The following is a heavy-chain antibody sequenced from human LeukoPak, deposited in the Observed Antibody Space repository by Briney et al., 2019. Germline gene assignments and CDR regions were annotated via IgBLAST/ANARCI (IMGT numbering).Heavy chain of an antibody. Sequence: GGSLRLSCAASGFTFSTYSMNWVRQAPGKGLEWIPYISSSSRTIYYADSVKGRFTISRDNAKSSLYLQMNSLRDEDTAVYFCARDASRYLEGYVWGTFDAFDVWGQGTMVIVSS. CDR1: GFTFSTYS. CDR3: ARDASRYLEGYVWGTFDAFDV. CDR2: ISSSSRTI. V-gene: IGHV3-48*02. D-gene: IGHD3-16*01. J-gene: IGHJ3*01.